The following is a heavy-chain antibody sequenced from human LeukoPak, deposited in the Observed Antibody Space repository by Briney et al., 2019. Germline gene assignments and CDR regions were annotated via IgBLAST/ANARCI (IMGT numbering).Heavy chain of an antibody. CDR3: AKNIAAADSSGYYYYYMDV. D-gene: IGHD6-13*01. CDR2: IRYDGSNK. CDR1: GFTFSNYG. J-gene: IGHJ6*03. Sequence: GGSLRLSCAASGFTFSNYGMHWVCQTPGKGLEWVAFIRYDGSNKYYADSVKGRFTISRDNSKNTLYLQMNSLRAEDTAVYYCAKNIAAADSSGYYYYYMDVWGKGTTVTVSS. V-gene: IGHV3-30*02.